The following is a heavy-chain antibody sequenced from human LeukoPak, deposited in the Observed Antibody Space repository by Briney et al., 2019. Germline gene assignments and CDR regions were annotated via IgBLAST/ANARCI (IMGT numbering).Heavy chain of an antibody. D-gene: IGHD6-19*01. CDR2: MNPKTGNT. CDR1: GYIFDRYD. V-gene: IGHV1-8*01. CDR3: VRARYSSAWFDS. Sequence: GASAKVSCKASGYIFDRYDINWIRQATGNGLEWMGWMNPKTGNTGYAQQFQGRVNMTSDTPMTTAYMELNSLISEDTAVYYCVRARYSSAWFDSWGHGALVTVSS. J-gene: IGHJ5*01.